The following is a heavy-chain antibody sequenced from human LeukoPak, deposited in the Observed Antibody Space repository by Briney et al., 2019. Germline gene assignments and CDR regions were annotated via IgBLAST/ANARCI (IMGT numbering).Heavy chain of an antibody. CDR2: IYSGGST. CDR3: ARESGGNSAFDI. Sequence: GGSLRLSCAASGFTVSSNYMSWVRQAPGKGLEWVSVIYSGGSTYYADSVKGRFTISRDNSKNTLYPQMNSLRAEDTAVYYCARESGGNSAFDIWGQGTMVTVSS. D-gene: IGHD4-23*01. CDR1: GFTVSSNY. V-gene: IGHV3-66*01. J-gene: IGHJ3*02.